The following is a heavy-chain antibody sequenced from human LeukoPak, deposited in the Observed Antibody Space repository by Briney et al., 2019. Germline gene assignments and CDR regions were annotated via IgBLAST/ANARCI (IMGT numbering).Heavy chain of an antibody. Sequence: GESLKISGKGSGYSFTSYWIAWGRQMPGKGLEGMGIIYPGDSDTRYSPSFQGQVTISADKSIGTAYLQWSSLKASDTAMYYCAREGVGATNGMDVWGQGTTVTVSS. CDR1: GYSFTSYW. D-gene: IGHD1-26*01. V-gene: IGHV5-51*01. CDR3: AREGVGATNGMDV. J-gene: IGHJ6*02. CDR2: IYPGDSDT.